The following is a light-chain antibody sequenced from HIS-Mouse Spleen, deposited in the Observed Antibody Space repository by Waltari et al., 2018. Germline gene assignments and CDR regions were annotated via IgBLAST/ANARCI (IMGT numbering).Light chain of an antibody. Sequence: QSVLTQPPSASGTPGQRVTISCSGSSSNIGSNTVTWYQQLPGTAPKLLIYCNTRRPSGVPDRFSGSKSGTSASLAISGLQSEDEADYYCAAWDDSLNGNYVFGTGTKVTVL. CDR1: SSNIGSNT. J-gene: IGLJ1*01. CDR3: AAWDDSLNGNYV. V-gene: IGLV1-44*01. CDR2: CNT.